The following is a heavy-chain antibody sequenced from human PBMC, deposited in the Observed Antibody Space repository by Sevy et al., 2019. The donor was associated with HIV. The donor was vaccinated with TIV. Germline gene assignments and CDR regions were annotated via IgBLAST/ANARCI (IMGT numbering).Heavy chain of an antibody. CDR2: INSDGSST. J-gene: IGHJ4*02. Sequence: GGSLRLSCAASGFTFSSYWMHWVRQAPGKGLVWVSRINSDGSSTSYADSVKGRFTISRDNAKNTLYLQMNSLRAEDTAVYYCRGTTNQHHYFDYWGQGTLVTVSS. V-gene: IGHV3-74*01. CDR3: RGTTNQHHYFDY. CDR1: GFTFSSYW. D-gene: IGHD1-1*01.